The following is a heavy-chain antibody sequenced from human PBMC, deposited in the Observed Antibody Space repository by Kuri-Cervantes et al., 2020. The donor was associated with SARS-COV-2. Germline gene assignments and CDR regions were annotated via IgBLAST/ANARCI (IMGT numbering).Heavy chain of an antibody. J-gene: IGHJ5*02. CDR1: GGSISSYY. CDR2: IYYSGST. Sequence: SETLSLTCTVSGGSISSYYWSWIRQPPGKGLEWIGYIYYSGSTNYNPSLKSRVTISVDTSKNQFSLKLSSVTAADTAVYYCARRGWGDWFDPWGQGTLVTVSS. V-gene: IGHV4-59*08. CDR3: ARRGWGDWFDP. D-gene: IGHD1-26*01.